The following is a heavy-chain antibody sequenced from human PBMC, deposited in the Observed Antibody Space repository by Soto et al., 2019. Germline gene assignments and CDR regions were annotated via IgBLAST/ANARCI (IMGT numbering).Heavy chain of an antibody. D-gene: IGHD2-2*01. J-gene: IGHJ4*02. CDR2: IGGSGGRS. Sequence: EVQLLDSGGGLVQPGGSLRLSCAASGFTFSNYAMTWVRQGPGKGLEWVSGIGGSGGRSYYAESVKGRFTISRDNSKNTLYLQMNSLRAEDTAVYYCAKAYLVCSSDQPYYFDYWGQGTLVTVSS. CDR1: GFTFSNYA. CDR3: AKAYLVCSSDQPYYFDY. V-gene: IGHV3-23*01.